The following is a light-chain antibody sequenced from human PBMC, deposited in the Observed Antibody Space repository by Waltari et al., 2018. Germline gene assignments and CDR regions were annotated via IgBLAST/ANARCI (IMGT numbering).Light chain of an antibody. CDR1: QGISNY. CDR3: QQLSTYAYSA. J-gene: IGKJ3*01. CDR2: AAS. Sequence: DIQLTQSPSFLSASLGDRVTIPCRASQGISNYLAWYQQKPGKAPKVLIYAASTLQSGVPSRFSGSGSGTEFTLTISSLQPEDFATYYCQQLSTYAYSAFGPGTKVDIK. V-gene: IGKV1-9*01.